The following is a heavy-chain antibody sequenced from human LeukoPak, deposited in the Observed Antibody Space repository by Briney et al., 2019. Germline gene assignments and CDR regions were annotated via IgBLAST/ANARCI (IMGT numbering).Heavy chain of an antibody. V-gene: IGHV3-23*01. CDR2: ISGSGGST. Sequence: GGSLRLSCAASGFTFSSYAMSWVRQAPGKGLNWVSAISGSGGSTYYADSVKGRFTISRDNSKNTLYLQVNSLRAEDTAVYYCAKASHYVNSGYQYYFDYWGQGTLVTVSS. D-gene: IGHD3-22*01. CDR1: GFTFSSYA. J-gene: IGHJ4*02. CDR3: AKASHYVNSGYQYYFDY.